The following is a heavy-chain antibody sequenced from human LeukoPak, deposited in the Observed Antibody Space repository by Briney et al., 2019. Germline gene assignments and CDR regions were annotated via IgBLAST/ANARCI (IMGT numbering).Heavy chain of an antibody. J-gene: IGHJ3*02. CDR2: IDYSGTNK. CDR1: GFTFSSYS. Sequence: PGGSLRLSCAASGFTFSSYSMSWVRQAPGKGLEWVSSIDYSGTNKYYADSVKGRFTISRDNANNSLYLQVNSLRAEDTAVYYCARANIVVVPAAMTAFDIWGQGTMVTVSS. V-gene: IGHV3-21*01. D-gene: IGHD2-2*01. CDR3: ARANIVVVPAAMTAFDI.